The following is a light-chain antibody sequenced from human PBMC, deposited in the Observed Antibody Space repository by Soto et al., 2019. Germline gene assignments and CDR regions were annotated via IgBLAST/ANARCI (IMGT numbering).Light chain of an antibody. J-gene: IGLJ1*01. CDR1: SSDVGGYNY. V-gene: IGLV2-14*03. CDR3: NSYTSSSFPYV. CDR2: DVS. Sequence: QSVLTQPASVSGSPGQSITISCTGTSSDVGGYNYVSWYQQHPGKAPKLMIYDVSNRPSGVSNRFSGSKSGNTASLTISGLQAEDEADYYCNSYTSSSFPYVFGTGTKLTVL.